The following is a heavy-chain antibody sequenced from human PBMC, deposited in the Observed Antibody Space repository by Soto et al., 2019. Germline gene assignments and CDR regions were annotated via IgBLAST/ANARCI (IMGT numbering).Heavy chain of an antibody. CDR3: ARVGPWVPYYYDSSPYTFENWFDP. V-gene: IGHV4-38-2*01. CDR1: GYSISSGYY. D-gene: IGHD3-22*01. CDR2: TYHGGST. Sequence: SETLSLTCAVSGYSISSGYYWGWLRQPPGKGLEWVGSTYHGGSTYYNPSLNSRVTLSIDMTNNHVSLILNSVTAADTAVYYCARVGPWVPYYYDSSPYTFENWFDPWGQGTRVTVYS. J-gene: IGHJ5*02.